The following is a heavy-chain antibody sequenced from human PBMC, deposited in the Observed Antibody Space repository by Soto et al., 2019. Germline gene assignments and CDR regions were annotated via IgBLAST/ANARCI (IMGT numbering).Heavy chain of an antibody. CDR3: ASGYYDSSGYSIDY. Sequence: QVQLVQSGAEVRKPGSSVKVSCQSFGGSFSSYAFSWVRQAPGQGLEWMGGLIVILGTTNYAQKFKGRVTFTADESTSTAYMEVSSLESEDTSICYCASGYYDSSGYSIDYGCQGTQGTVSS. D-gene: IGHD3-22*01. CDR1: GGSFSSYA. J-gene: IGHJ4*02. CDR2: LIVILGTT. V-gene: IGHV1-69*01.